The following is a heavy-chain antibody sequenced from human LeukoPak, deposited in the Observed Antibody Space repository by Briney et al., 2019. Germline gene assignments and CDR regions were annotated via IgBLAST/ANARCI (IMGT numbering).Heavy chain of an antibody. V-gene: IGHV3-66*01. D-gene: IGHD3-22*01. J-gene: IGHJ3*02. CDR3: AREAYYYDSSGHKIHDAFDI. Sequence: PGGSLRLSCAASGFTVSSNYMSWVRQAPGKGLEWVSVIYSGGSTYYADSVKGRFTISRDNSKNTLYLQMNSLRAEDTAVYYCAREAYYYDSSGHKIHDAFDIWGQGTMVTVSS. CDR1: GFTVSSNY. CDR2: IYSGGST.